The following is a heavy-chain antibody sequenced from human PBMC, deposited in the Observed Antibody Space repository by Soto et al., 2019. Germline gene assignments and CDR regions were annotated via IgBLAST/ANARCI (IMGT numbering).Heavy chain of an antibody. J-gene: IGHJ5*02. CDR2: IYPSGST. V-gene: IGHV4-30-2*01. CDR3: ARAGAKRSSEWPNGFEH. D-gene: IGHD3-3*01. CDR1: GASISSGGYS. Sequence: QLQLQESGLGLVQPSQTLSLTCAVSGASISSGGYSWSWIRQPPGKGLEWNGYIYPSGSTFYNPSRTRRFTTSVARYKNEFSLKVKSVSAGDTAMYYCARAGAKRSSEWPNGFEHWGQGPLVTVSS.